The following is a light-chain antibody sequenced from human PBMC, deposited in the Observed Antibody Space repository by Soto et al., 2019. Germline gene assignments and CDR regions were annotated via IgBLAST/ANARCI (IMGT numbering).Light chain of an antibody. CDR1: QSVTSTY. CDR3: HHYAST. V-gene: IGKV3-20*01. CDR2: GAS. Sequence: VFTQSPGTLSLSPGERATLSCRASQSVTSTYLAWYQQKPGQAPRLLIYGASSGATGVPDRFSGSGSGTDFTLTISRLEPEDFAVYFCHHYASTFGQGTKVDIK. J-gene: IGKJ1*01.